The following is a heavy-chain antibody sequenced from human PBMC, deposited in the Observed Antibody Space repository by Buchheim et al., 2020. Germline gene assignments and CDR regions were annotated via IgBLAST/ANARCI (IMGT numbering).Heavy chain of an antibody. CDR1: GFTFSSYA. J-gene: IGHJ5*02. D-gene: IGHD5-18*01. CDR3: AKDSIQLWLYDDWFDP. V-gene: IGHV3-23*01. CDR2: ISGGGGST. Sequence: EVQLLESGGGLVQPGGSLRLSCAASGFTFSSYAMSWVRQAPGKGLEWVSAISGGGGSTHYADSVKGRFTFSRDNSKNTLYLQMNSLRAEDTAVYYCAKDSIQLWLYDDWFDPWGQGTL.